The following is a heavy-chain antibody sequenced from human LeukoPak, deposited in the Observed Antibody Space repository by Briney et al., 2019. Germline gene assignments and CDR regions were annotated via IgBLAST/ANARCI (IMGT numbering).Heavy chain of an antibody. CDR3: AKVGGSGSRPHYYMAV. J-gene: IGHJ6*03. D-gene: IGHD3-10*01. CDR2: ISGNGDSS. V-gene: IGHV3-23*01. CDR1: GFTFNINA. Sequence: TGGSLRLSCAASGFTFNINAMSWVRQAPGKGLEWVSIISGNGDSSYYADSVKGRFTISRDNSKNTVYLQMNGLRAEDTAVYHCAKVGGSGSRPHYYMAVWGRGTTVTVSS.